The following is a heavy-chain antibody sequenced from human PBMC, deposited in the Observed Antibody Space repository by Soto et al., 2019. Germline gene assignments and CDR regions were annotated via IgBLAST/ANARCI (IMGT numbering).Heavy chain of an antibody. Sequence: SETLSLTCTVSGASIRSTDYYWSWIRQAPGKGLEWIGYVYYTGSTYYNPSLMSRLTISVDTSKNQFPLKLTSVTAAETAVYYCVRTAREGAVAPHWFDRWGQGTLVTVSS. CDR2: VYYTGST. V-gene: IGHV4-30-4*01. D-gene: IGHD2-21*02. CDR3: VRTAREGAVAPHWFDR. J-gene: IGHJ5*02. CDR1: GASIRSTDYY.